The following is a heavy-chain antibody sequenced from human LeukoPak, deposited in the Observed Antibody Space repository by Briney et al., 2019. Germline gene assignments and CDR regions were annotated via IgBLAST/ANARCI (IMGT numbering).Heavy chain of an antibody. V-gene: IGHV1-2*04. CDR2: INPNSGGT. CDR3: ARVLGPNPSRAFDI. D-gene: IGHD1-14*01. CDR1: GYTFTGYY. J-gene: IGHJ3*02. Sequence: ASVKVSCKASGYTFTGYYMHWVRQAPGQGLEWMGWINPNSGGTNYAQKFQGWVTMTRDTSTSTVYMELSSLRSEDTAVYYCARVLGPNPSRAFDIWGQGTMVTVSS.